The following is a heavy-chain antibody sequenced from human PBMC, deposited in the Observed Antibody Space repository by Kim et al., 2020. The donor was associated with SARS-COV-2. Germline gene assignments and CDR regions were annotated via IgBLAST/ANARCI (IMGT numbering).Heavy chain of an antibody. CDR1: GFTFSAHA. D-gene: IGHD3-22*01. V-gene: IGHV3-23*01. CDR2: FSGSGIST. CDR3: AKDTSLSMIVVASFDH. Sequence: GGSLRLSCVASGFTFSAHAMSWVRQAPGKGLEWVSGFSGSGISTYYADSVKGRFTISRDNSKNTVYLQMNSLRVDDTDIYYCAKDTSLSMIVVASFDHWGQGTLVTVSA. J-gene: IGHJ4*02.